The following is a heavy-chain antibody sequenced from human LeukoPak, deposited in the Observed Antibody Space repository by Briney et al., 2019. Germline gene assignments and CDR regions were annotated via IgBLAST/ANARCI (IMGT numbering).Heavy chain of an antibody. CDR2: IYYSGST. V-gene: IGHV4-39*01. Sequence: NSSETLSLTCTVSGGSISSSSYYWGWIRQPPGKGLEWIGSIYYSGSTYYNPSLKSRVTISVDTSKNQFSLKLSSVTAADTAVYYFARRLACTEDYWGQGTLVTVSS. D-gene: IGHD2-8*02. CDR3: ARRLACTEDY. J-gene: IGHJ4*02. CDR1: GGSISSSSYY.